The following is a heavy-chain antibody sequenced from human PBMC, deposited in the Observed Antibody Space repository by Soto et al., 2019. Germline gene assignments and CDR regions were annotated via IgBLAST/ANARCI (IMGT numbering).Heavy chain of an antibody. Sequence: XXTLSLPFAVYGGSFSGYYWSWILQPPGKGLEWIGEINHSGSTNYNPSLKSRVTISVDTSKNQFSLKLSSVTAADTAVYYCARRIVATSRRGLDYWGQGTLVTVSS. V-gene: IGHV4-34*01. CDR2: INHSGST. J-gene: IGHJ4*02. D-gene: IGHD5-12*01. CDR1: GGSFSGYY. CDR3: ARRIVATSRRGLDY.